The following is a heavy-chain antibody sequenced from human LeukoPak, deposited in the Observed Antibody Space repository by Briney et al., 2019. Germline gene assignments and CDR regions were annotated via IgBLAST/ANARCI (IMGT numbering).Heavy chain of an antibody. Sequence: GGSLRLSCAASGFSFDDYAMHWVRQVPGKGLEWVSLISWDGGTTYYADSVKGRFTISRDNSKNSLYLEMNSLRVEDTAIYYCARDATTAIGTVYMDVWGKGTTVTISS. CDR3: ARDATTAIGTVYMDV. J-gene: IGHJ6*03. CDR2: ISWDGGTT. D-gene: IGHD1-1*01. V-gene: IGHV3-43D*03. CDR1: GFSFDDYA.